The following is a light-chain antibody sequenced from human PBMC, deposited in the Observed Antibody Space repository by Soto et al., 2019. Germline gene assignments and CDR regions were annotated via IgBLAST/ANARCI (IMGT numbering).Light chain of an antibody. CDR3: ATWAYGLTGGV. V-gene: IGLV1-44*01. J-gene: IGLJ2*01. Sequence: QSVLTQPPSTSGTPGQRVTISCSGSNYKIGSNTVHWYQQIPGTAPKLLIYTNNQRSSGVSDRFSGSKSDTSASLVISGSRSEAVAESYCATWAYGLTGGVFGGGTKLTVL. CDR2: TNN. CDR1: NYKIGSNT.